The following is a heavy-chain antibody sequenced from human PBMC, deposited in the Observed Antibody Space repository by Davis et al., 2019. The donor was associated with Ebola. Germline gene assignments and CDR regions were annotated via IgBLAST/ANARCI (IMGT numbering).Heavy chain of an antibody. V-gene: IGHV3-74*01. CDR2: INPDGSFT. J-gene: IGHJ4*02. Sequence: PGGSLRLSCAASGFTFSSYWMHWVRQVPGKGLVWVSRINPDGSFTDYADSVKGRFSISRDSTSNTLYLQMNGLRAEDTAVYYCARSSYQPDYWGQGTLVTVSS. CDR3: ARSSYQPDY. CDR1: GFTFSSYW. D-gene: IGHD2-2*01.